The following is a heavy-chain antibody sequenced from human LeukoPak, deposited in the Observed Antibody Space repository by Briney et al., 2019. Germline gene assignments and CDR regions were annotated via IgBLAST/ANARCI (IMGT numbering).Heavy chain of an antibody. D-gene: IGHD2-21*02. CDR2: IIPILGIA. CDR1: GGTFSSYA. Sequence: SVKVSCKASGGTFSSYAISWVRQAPGQGLEWMGRIIPILGIANYAQKFQGRVTITADKSTSTAYMELSSLRSEDTAVYYCARETHCGGDCYSELWFDPWGQGTLVTVSS. V-gene: IGHV1-69*04. J-gene: IGHJ5*02. CDR3: ARETHCGGDCYSELWFDP.